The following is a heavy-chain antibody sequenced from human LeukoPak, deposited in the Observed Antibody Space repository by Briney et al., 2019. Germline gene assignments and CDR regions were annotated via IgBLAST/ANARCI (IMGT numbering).Heavy chain of an antibody. Sequence: GGSLRLSCAASGFTFSSYSMNWARQAPGKGLEWVAFIRYDGSNKYYADSVKGRFTISRDNSKNTLYLQMNSLRAEDTAVYYCARVPKRITMIVGPFDYWGQGTLVTVSS. V-gene: IGHV3-30*02. CDR2: IRYDGSNK. D-gene: IGHD3-22*01. CDR3: ARVPKRITMIVGPFDY. CDR1: GFTFSSYS. J-gene: IGHJ4*02.